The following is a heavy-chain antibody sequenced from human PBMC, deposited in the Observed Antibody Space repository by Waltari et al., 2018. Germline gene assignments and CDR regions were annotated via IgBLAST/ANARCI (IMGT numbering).Heavy chain of an antibody. Sequence: QVQMVESGGGVVQPGGSLRLSCKTSGLSFNRDEGVDWVRQAPGRGIEWGGFRWSDETKGSYADSVMGRFTISRDSSKNTVYLQMDSLRPEDTAVYYCAKGYNYCFDFWGQGTLVTVSS. J-gene: IGHJ4*02. CDR1: GLSFNRDEG. CDR3: AKGYNYCFDF. V-gene: IGHV3-30*02. CDR2: RWSDETKG. D-gene: IGHD5-12*01.